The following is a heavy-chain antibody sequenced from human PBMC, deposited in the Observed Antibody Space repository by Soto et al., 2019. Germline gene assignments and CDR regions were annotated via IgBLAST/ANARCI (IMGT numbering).Heavy chain of an antibody. V-gene: IGHV4-34*01. CDR3: ARGRDIVVVPAAMEQTYYFDY. CDR1: GGSFSGYY. CDR2: INHSGST. Sequence: PSETLSLTCAVYGGSFSGYYWSWIRQPPGKGLEWIGEINHSGSTNYNPSLKSRVTISVDTSKNQFSLKLSSVTAADTAVYYCARGRDIVVVPAAMEQTYYFDYWGQGTLVTV. J-gene: IGHJ4*02. D-gene: IGHD2-2*01.